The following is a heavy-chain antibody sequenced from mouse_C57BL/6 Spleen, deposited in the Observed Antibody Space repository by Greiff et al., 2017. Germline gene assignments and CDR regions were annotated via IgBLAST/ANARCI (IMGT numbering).Heavy chain of an antibody. CDR2: IDPSDSET. D-gene: IGHD1-1*01. CDR1: GYTFTSYW. CDR3: ARPVLGYYSMDY. J-gene: IGHJ4*01. Sequence: VQLQQPGAELVRPGSSVKLSCKASGYTFTSYWMHWVKQRPIQGLEWIGNIDPSDSETHYNQKFKDKATLTVDKSSSTAYMQLSSLTSEDSAVYYCARPVLGYYSMDYWGQGTSVTVSS. V-gene: IGHV1-52*01.